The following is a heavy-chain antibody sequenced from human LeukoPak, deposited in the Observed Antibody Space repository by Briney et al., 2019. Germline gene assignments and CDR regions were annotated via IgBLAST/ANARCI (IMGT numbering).Heavy chain of an antibody. V-gene: IGHV4-34*01. J-gene: IGHJ4*02. D-gene: IGHD3-3*01. CDR2: INHSGST. CDR3: AREGGGVANFDY. Sequence: SETLSLTCAVYGGSFSGYYWSWIRQPPGKGLEWIGEINHSGSTNYNPSLKSRVTISVDTSKNQFSLKLSSVTAADTAVYYCAREGGGVANFDYWGQGTLVTVSS. CDR1: GGSFSGYY.